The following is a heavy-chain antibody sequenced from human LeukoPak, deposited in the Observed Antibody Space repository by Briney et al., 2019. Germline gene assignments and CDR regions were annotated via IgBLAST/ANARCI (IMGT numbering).Heavy chain of an antibody. D-gene: IGHD2/OR15-2a*01. CDR1: GGSIIGRW. V-gene: IGHV4-59*08. CDR2: IFYNGAI. CDR3: ARRNTADASIDF. J-gene: IGHJ4*02. Sequence: SETLSLTCTVSGGSIIGRWWSWVRQPPGKGLEWIGDIFYNGAINDNSPLKGRLTMSLDTSKIQFSLKLSSVTAADTAMYYCARRNTADASIDFWGQGTLVIASS.